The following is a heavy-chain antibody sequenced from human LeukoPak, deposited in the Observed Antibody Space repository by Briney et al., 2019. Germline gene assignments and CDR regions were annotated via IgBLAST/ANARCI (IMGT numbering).Heavy chain of an antibody. CDR1: GFTFSSYA. V-gene: IGHV3-30-3*01. CDR2: ISYDGSNK. CDR3: ARDVALPSYYYGMDV. J-gene: IGHJ6*02. Sequence: PGGSLRLSCAASGFTFSSYAMHWFRQAPGKGLEWVAVISYDGSNKYYADSVKGRFTISRDNSKNTLYLQMNSLRAEDTAVYDCARDVALPSYYYGMDVWGQGTTVTVSS. D-gene: IGHD5-12*01.